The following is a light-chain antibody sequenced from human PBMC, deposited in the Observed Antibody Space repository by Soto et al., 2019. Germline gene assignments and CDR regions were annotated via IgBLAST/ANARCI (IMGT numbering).Light chain of an antibody. CDR2: DAS. J-gene: IGKJ1*01. CDR3: QQYNSFSPWT. Sequence: DIQMTQSPSTLSASVGDRITITCRASQTISNWLAWYQQKPGRAPKLLIFDASSLESGVASRFSGSGSGTEFTHTISSLQPDDFATYYCQQYNSFSPWTVGQGTKVEIK. V-gene: IGKV1-5*01. CDR1: QTISNW.